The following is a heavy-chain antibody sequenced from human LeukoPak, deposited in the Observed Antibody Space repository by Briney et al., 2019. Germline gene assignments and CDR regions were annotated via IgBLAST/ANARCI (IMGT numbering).Heavy chain of an antibody. CDR1: GGTFSSYA. CDR3: ARALGSGSYSGYDAFDI. D-gene: IGHD1-26*01. CDR2: IIPIFGIA. V-gene: IGHV1-69*04. J-gene: IGHJ3*02. Sequence: ASVKVSCKASGGTFSSYAISWVRPAPGQGLEWMGRIIPIFGIANYAQKFQGRVTITADKSTSTAYMELSSLRSEDTAVYYCARALGSGSYSGYDAFDIWGQGTMVTVSS.